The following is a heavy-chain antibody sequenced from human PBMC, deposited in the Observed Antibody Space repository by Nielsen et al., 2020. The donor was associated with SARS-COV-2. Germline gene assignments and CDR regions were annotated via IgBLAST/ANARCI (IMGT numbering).Heavy chain of an antibody. V-gene: IGHV5-51*01. J-gene: IGHJ6*02. CDR2: IYHGDSDT. D-gene: IGHD3-10*01. CDR3: AREGRDDSGTERRGMDV. CDR1: GYTFTTYW. Sequence: GESLKISCQTSGYTFTTYWIGWVRQMPGKGLEWKGIIYHGDSDTRYSPSFQGQVTLSADKSISTTYLQWRSLKASDTAMYYCAREGRDDSGTERRGMDVWGRGTTVTVSS.